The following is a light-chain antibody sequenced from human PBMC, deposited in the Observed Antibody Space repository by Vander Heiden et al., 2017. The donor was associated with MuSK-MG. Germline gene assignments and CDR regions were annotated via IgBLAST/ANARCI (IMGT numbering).Light chain of an antibody. V-gene: IGLV3-21*02. J-gene: IGLJ2*01. CDR1: NIGSKS. Sequence: SYVLTQPPSVSVAPGQTARITCGGNNIGSKSVHWYQQKPGQAPVLVVYVDSDRPSGIPERFSGSNSGNTATLTISRVEAGDEADYYCQVWDSSSDHLFGGGTKLTVL. CDR2: VDS. CDR3: QVWDSSSDHL.